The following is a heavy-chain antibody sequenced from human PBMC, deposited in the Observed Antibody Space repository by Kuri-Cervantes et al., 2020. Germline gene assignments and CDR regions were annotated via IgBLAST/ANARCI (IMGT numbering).Heavy chain of an antibody. Sequence: GESLKISCAASGFTFSSYGVDWVRQPPGKGLEWVSTISGSGGSTYYPDSVKGRCIISSDKSKDKLYLQMNSLRAEDTDVYFCSNTYDSVFYYKGLIDDWGQGTLVTVSS. CDR3: SNTYDSVFYYKGLIDD. J-gene: IGHJ4*02. CDR2: ISGSGGST. D-gene: IGHD3-10*01. CDR1: GFTFSSYG. V-gene: IGHV3-23*01.